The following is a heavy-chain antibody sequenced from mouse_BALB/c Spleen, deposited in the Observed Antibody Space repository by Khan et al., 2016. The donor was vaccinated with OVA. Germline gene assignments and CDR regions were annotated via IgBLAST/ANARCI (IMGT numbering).Heavy chain of an antibody. D-gene: IGHD4-1*01. Sequence: EVELVESGGDLVKPGGSLKLSCAASGFTFSNYGMSWVRQTPDKRLEWVATISSGGDYTYYPDSVKGRFTISRDNAKNTLYLQMSSLKSEDTAMYYWASHLTGSFAYWGQGTPVTVSA. V-gene: IGHV5-6*01. CDR2: ISSGGDYT. CDR3: ASHLTGSFAY. J-gene: IGHJ3*01. CDR1: GFTFSNYG.